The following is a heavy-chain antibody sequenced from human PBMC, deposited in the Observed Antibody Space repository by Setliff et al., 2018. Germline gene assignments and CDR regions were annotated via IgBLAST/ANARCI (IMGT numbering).Heavy chain of an antibody. J-gene: IGHJ6*03. CDR2: INPGNGNT. Sequence: ASVKVSCKASGYTFTDYAMHWVRQAPGQRLEWMGWINPGNGNTKYSQKFQGRVTITRDTSASTAYTELSSLRSEDTAVYYCARDKGYDSSGYYFYYYYYMDVWGKGTTVTVS. D-gene: IGHD3-22*01. V-gene: IGHV1-3*01. CDR3: ARDKGYDSSGYYFYYYYYMDV. CDR1: GYTFTDYA.